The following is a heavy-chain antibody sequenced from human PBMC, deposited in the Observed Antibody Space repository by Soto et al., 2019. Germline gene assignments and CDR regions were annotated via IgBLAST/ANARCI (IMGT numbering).Heavy chain of an antibody. Sequence: GGSLRLSCAASGFTFSSYSMNWVRQAPGKGLEWVSYISSSSSTIYYADSVKGRFTVSRDNAKNSLYLQMNSLRAEDTAVYYCARDAGPYYYYGMDGWGQGTTVTVSS. V-gene: IGHV3-48*01. D-gene: IGHD3-10*01. CDR2: ISSSSSTI. J-gene: IGHJ6*02. CDR1: GFTFSSYS. CDR3: ARDAGPYYYYGMDG.